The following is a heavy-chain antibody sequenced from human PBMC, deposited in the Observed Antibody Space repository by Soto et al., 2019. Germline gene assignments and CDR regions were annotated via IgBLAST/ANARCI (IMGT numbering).Heavy chain of an antibody. CDR3: ARKAPSSHMTTVPYMDV. Sequence: GGSLRLSCAASGFTVSSNYMSWVRQAPGKGLEWVSVIYSGGSTYYADSVKGRFTISRHNSKNTLYLQMNSLRAEDTAVYYCARKAPSSHMTTVPYMDVWGKGTTVTVSS. D-gene: IGHD4-17*01. CDR1: GFTVSSNY. V-gene: IGHV3-53*04. CDR2: IYSGGST. J-gene: IGHJ6*03.